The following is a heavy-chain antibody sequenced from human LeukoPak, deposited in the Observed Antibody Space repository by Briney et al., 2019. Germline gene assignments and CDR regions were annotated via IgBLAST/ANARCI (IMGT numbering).Heavy chain of an antibody. CDR1: GFTFSGSD. V-gene: IGHV3-73*01. J-gene: IGHJ4*02. D-gene: IGHD3-16*01. CDR2: IRSKTNNYAT. Sequence: GGSLRLSCAASGFTFSGSDIHWVRQASGKGLEWVGHIRSKTNNYATADAASVKGRFTFSRDNSKNTLYLQMNSLRAEDTAVYYCARDLGPGGEYGDYWGQGTLVTVSS. CDR3: ARDLGPGGEYGDY.